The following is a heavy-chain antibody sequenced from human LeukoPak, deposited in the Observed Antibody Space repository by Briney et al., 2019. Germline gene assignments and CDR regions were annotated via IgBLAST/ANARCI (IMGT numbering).Heavy chain of an antibody. CDR3: ARDHTSVRFGEWFDP. CDR2: IYTSGST. V-gene: IGHV4-4*07. CDR1: GGSISSYY. J-gene: IGHJ5*02. Sequence: PSETLSLTCTVSGGSISSYYWSWIRQPAGKGLEWIGRIYTSGSTNYNPSLKSRVTMSVDTSKNQFPLKLSSVTAADTAVYYCARDHTSVRFGEWFDPWGQGTLVTVSS. D-gene: IGHD3-16*01.